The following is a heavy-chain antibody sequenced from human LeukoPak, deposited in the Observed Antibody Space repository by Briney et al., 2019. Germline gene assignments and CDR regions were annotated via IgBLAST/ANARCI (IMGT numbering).Heavy chain of an antibody. CDR3: ARDPIAAAGKGGLDY. D-gene: IGHD6-13*01. J-gene: IGHJ4*02. CDR1: GFTFSSYS. V-gene: IGHV3-21*01. Sequence: GGSLRLSCAASGFTFSSYSMNWVRQAPGKGLEWVSSISSSSSYIYYADSVKGRFTISRDNAKNSLYLQMNSLRAEDTAVYYCARDPIAAAGKGGLDYWGQGTLVTVSS. CDR2: ISSSSSYI.